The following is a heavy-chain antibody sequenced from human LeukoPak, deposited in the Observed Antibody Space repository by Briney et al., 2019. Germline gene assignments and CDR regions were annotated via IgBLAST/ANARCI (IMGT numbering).Heavy chain of an antibody. Sequence: PSETLSLTCTVSGGSISSYYWSWIRQPPGKGLEWIGYIYYSGSTNYNPSLKSRATISVDTSKNQFSLKLSSVTAADTAVYYCARHRGGHFDYWGQGTLVTVSS. CDR1: GGSISSYY. D-gene: IGHD3-16*01. V-gene: IGHV4-59*08. CDR3: ARHRGGHFDY. J-gene: IGHJ4*02. CDR2: IYYSGST.